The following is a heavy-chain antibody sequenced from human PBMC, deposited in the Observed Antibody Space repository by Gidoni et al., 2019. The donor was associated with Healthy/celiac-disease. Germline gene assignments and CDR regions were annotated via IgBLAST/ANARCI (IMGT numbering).Heavy chain of an antibody. V-gene: IGHV4-39*01. CDR3: ARRRVGIVVGVAFDI. D-gene: IGHD2-2*01. CDR2: LSYSGST. CDR1: GGSLSSSSYY. Sequence: QLPLQESGPGLVKPSETLSLTFPVPGGSLSSSSYYWGWIRQPPGKGLEWIGSLSYSGSTYYNPSLKSRVTIDVDTSKNQFSLKLSSVTAADTAVYYCARRRVGIVVGVAFDIWGQGTMVTVSS. J-gene: IGHJ3*02.